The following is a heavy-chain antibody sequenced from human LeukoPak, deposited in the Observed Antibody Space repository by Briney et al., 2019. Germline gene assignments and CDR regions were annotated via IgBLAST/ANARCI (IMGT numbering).Heavy chain of an antibody. Sequence: GGSLRLSCAASGFTFSYYWMYWVRQAPGKGLEWVASIKLDGSEQYYLGSVKGRFTISRDNARDSLYLQMNSLRAEDTAMYYCARDSPRGWSMDVWGKGTTVTVSS. CDR2: IKLDGSEQ. D-gene: IGHD3-10*01. V-gene: IGHV3-7*01. J-gene: IGHJ6*03. CDR3: ARDSPRGWSMDV. CDR1: GFTFSYYW.